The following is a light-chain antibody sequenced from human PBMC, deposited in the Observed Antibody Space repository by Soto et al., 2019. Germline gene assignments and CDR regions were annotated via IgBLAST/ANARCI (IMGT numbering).Light chain of an antibody. CDR3: CSYAHTSRV. Sequence: QSALTQPRSVSGSPGQSVTFSCTGTSGDIGAYNYVSWYQFHPGKAPKMIIYDVNKRPSGVPDRFSGSKSGNTASLTISWLQAEDEADYYCCSYAHTSRVFSGGTKLTVL. CDR1: SGDIGAYNY. CDR2: DVN. V-gene: IGLV2-11*01. J-gene: IGLJ3*02.